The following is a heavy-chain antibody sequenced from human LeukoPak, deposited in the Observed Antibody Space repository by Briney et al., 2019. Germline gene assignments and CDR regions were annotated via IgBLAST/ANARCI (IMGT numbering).Heavy chain of an antibody. CDR1: GYTFTSYA. J-gene: IGHJ5*02. CDR3: ARVRDGSGSYWFDP. V-gene: IGHV7-4-1*02. D-gene: IGHD3-10*01. CDR2: VNTNTGNP. Sequence: ASVKVSCKASGYTFTSYAMNWVRQAPGQGLEWMGWVNTNTGNPTYAQGFTGRFVFSLDTSVSTAYLQISSLKAEDTAVYYCARVRDGSGSYWFDPWGQGTLVTVSS.